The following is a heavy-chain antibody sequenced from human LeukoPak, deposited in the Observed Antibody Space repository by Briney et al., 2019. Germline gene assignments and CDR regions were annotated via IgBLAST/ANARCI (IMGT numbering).Heavy chain of an antibody. V-gene: IGHV3-23*01. Sequence: GGSLRLSCAASGITFNNYAMSWVRQALGKGLEWVSDISGSGGVTHYADSVKGRFTISRDNSKNTLYLQMNSLRAEDTAVYYCAKSVAWVTYYFDYWGQGTLVTVSS. CDR1: GITFNNYA. D-gene: IGHD7-27*01. J-gene: IGHJ4*02. CDR2: ISGSGGVT. CDR3: AKSVAWVTYYFDY.